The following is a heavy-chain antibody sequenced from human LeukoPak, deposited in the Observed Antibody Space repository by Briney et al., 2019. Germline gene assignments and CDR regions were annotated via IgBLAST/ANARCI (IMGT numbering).Heavy chain of an antibody. V-gene: IGHV3-23*01. CDR3: ATHYDGTGYYLS. J-gene: IGHJ5*02. CDR2: VSGSGTTI. D-gene: IGHD3-22*01. CDR1: GFTFSSYA. Sequence: GGSLRLSCAASGFTFSSYAVSWVRQAPGKGLEWVSAVSGSGTTIYYADSVKGRFTISRDKSKSTLHLLMNSLRAEDTAVYYCATHYDGTGYYLSWGQGTLVTVSS.